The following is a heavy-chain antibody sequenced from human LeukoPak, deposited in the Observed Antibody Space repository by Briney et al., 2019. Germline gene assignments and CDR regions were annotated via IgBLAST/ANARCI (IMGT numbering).Heavy chain of an antibody. CDR3: ARGTYYYDSSGYYAFDI. Sequence: SETLSLTCAVSGGSISSGGYSWSWIRQPPGKGLEWIGYIYHSGSTYYNPSLKSRVTISVDRSKNQFSLKLSSVTAADTAVYYCARGTYYYDSSGYYAFDIWGQGTLVTVSS. D-gene: IGHD3-22*01. J-gene: IGHJ4*02. CDR2: IYHSGST. CDR1: GGSISSGGYS. V-gene: IGHV4-30-2*01.